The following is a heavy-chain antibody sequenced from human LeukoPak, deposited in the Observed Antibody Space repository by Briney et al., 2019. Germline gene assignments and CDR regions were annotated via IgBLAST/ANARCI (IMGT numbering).Heavy chain of an antibody. CDR2: IYYSGST. CDR3: ARVAADGAFDI. Sequence: SETLSLTCTVSGGSISSYYWSWIRQPPGKGLEWIGYIYYSGSTNYNPSLKSRVTISVDTSKNQFSLKLSSVTAADTAVYYCARVAADGAFDIWGQGTMVTVSS. D-gene: IGHD6-25*01. CDR1: GGSISSYY. J-gene: IGHJ3*02. V-gene: IGHV4-59*01.